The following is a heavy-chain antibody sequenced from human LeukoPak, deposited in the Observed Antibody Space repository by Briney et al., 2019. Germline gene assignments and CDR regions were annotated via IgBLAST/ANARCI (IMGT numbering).Heavy chain of an antibody. CDR3: ARGNVNYYAPDY. CDR2: IRSKALYGTR. D-gene: IGHD1-7*01. CDR1: GFNFGGYA. Sequence: GGSLRLSCTASGFNFGGYAINWVRQAPGQGLEWVGFIRSKALYGTREYAASVEGRFTISRDDSKGIAYLQMNTLKIEDTAVYYCARGNVNYYAPDYWGQGTLVTVSS. V-gene: IGHV3-49*04. J-gene: IGHJ4*02.